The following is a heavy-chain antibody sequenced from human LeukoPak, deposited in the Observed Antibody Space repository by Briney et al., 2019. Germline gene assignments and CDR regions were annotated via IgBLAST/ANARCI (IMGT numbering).Heavy chain of an antibody. Sequence: SETLSLTCTVSGGSIRSSYYYWGWIRQPPGKGLEWIGSIYDSGSTYYNPPLKSRVTISVDTSKNQFSLKLNSVTAADTAVYYCARPQRYSNYALDYWGQGTLVTVSS. V-gene: IGHV4-39*01. CDR3: ARPQRYSNYALDY. CDR1: GGSIRSSYYY. D-gene: IGHD4-11*01. CDR2: IYDSGST. J-gene: IGHJ4*02.